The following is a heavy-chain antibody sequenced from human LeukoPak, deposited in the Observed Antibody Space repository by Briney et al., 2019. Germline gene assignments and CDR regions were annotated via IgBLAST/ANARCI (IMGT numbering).Heavy chain of an antibody. Sequence: AASVKVSCKASGYTFTGYYMHWVRQAPGQGLEWMGGIIPIFGTANYAQKFQGRVTITADKSTSTAYMELSSLRSEDTAVYYCARNDIAVAGTGNYYYMDVWGKGTTVTVSS. J-gene: IGHJ6*03. CDR1: GYTFTGYY. CDR3: ARNDIAVAGTGNYYYMDV. V-gene: IGHV1-69*06. D-gene: IGHD6-19*01. CDR2: IIPIFGTA.